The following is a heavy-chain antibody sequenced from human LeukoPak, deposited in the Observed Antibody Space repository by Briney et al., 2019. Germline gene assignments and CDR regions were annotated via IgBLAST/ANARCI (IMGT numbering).Heavy chain of an antibody. Sequence: GGSLRLSCAVSGLTFSTYWMSWVRQAPGKGLEWVSAISGSGDSTYYGDSVKGRFTISRDNSKNTLYLQMNSLRAEDTAVYYCAKTRPLDSSSWSHGDYWGQGTLVTVSS. CDR3: AKTRPLDSSSWSHGDY. V-gene: IGHV3-23*01. J-gene: IGHJ4*02. CDR1: GLTFSTYW. CDR2: ISGSGDST. D-gene: IGHD6-13*01.